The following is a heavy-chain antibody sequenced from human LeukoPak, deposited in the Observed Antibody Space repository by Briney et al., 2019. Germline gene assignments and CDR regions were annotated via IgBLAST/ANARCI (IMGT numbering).Heavy chain of an antibody. CDR1: GFTVSSNY. V-gene: IGHV3-66*02. CDR3: ARPRIAAAGTNYYYGMDV. Sequence: GGSLRLSCAASGFTVSSNYMSWVRQAPGKGLEWVSVIYSGGSTYYADSVKGRFTISRDYSKNTLYLQMNSLRAEDTAVYYCARPRIAAAGTNYYYGMDVWGQGTTVTVSS. J-gene: IGHJ6*02. D-gene: IGHD6-13*01. CDR2: IYSGGST.